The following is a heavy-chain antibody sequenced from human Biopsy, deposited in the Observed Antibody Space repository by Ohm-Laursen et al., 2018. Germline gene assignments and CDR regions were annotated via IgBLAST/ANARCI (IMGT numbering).Heavy chain of an antibody. CDR1: GGSISSFY. CDR3: ARRGSGGRSFDH. D-gene: IGHD2-15*01. CDR2: ISDSGST. V-gene: IGHV4-59*08. Sequence: SETLSLTCAVSGGSISSFYWTWLRQPPGRGPEWIGDISDSGSTNDKPSLRSRVIIAVDTSKNQFSRNLSSVTAADTAVYYCARRGSGGRSFDHWGQGTLVTVSS. J-gene: IGHJ4*02.